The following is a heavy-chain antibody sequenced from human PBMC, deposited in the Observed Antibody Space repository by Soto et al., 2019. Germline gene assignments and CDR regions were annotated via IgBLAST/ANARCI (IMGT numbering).Heavy chain of an antibody. Sequence: GESLKISCKGSGYSFTSYWISWVRQMPGKGLEWMGRIDPSDSYTNYSPSFQGHVTISADKSISTAYLQWSSLKASDTAMYYCARQGYCSSPSCHYYYSGMAVWGQGTTVTVSS. J-gene: IGHJ6*02. CDR2: IDPSDSYT. CDR1: GYSFTSYW. CDR3: ARQGYCSSPSCHYYYSGMAV. D-gene: IGHD2-2*01. V-gene: IGHV5-10-1*01.